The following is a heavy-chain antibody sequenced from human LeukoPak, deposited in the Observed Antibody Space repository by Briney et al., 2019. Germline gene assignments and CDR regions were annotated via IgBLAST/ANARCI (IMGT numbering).Heavy chain of an antibody. Sequence: PGRSLRLSCAASGFTFDDYAMRWVRQAPGKGLEWVSGISWNSGGIGYADSVKGRFTISRDNAKRSLYLQMNSLRAEDTALYYCAARIAAAQFDYWGQGTLVTVSS. V-gene: IGHV3-9*01. J-gene: IGHJ4*02. D-gene: IGHD6-13*01. CDR1: GFTFDDYA. CDR2: ISWNSGGI. CDR3: AARIAAAQFDY.